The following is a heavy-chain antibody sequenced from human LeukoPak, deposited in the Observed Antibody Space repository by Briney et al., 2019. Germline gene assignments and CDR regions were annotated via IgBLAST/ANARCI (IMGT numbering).Heavy chain of an antibody. CDR2: IKQDGSEK. J-gene: IGHJ4*02. V-gene: IGHV3-7*01. D-gene: IGHD4-23*01. Sequence: VGSLRLSRAASGFTSTSYWMSWVRQAPGKGVECVANIKQDGSEKYYVDSVKGRFTISRERARNSLYLKMNSPRAEHPAVYYCARDAGYGGTCDYWGQGTLVTVSS. CDR1: GFTSTSYW. CDR3: ARDAGYGGTCDY.